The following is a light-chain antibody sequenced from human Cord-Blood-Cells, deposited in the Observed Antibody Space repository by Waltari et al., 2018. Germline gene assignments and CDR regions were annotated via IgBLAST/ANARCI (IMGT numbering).Light chain of an antibody. CDR1: SSDVGGYNY. Sequence: QSALTQPRSVPGSPGQSVTIHCTGTSSDVGGYNYVSWYHQHPGKAPKLMIYDVSKRPSGVPDRFSGSKSGNTASLTISGLQAEDEADYYCCSYAGSYTWVFGGGTKLTVL. CDR2: DVS. CDR3: CSYAGSYTWV. V-gene: IGLV2-11*01. J-gene: IGLJ3*02.